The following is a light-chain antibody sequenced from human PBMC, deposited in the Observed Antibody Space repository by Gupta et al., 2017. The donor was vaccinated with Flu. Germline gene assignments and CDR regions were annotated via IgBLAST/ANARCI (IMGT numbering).Light chain of an antibody. V-gene: IGLV1-44*01. Sequence: SNIGSNVVSWYQPLPGRAPKLLIYNDNQRPSGVPDRFSGSKSGTSASLAISGLQSEDEADYYCAAWDDSLNGLWVFGGGTQLTVL. CDR3: AAWDDSLNGLWV. J-gene: IGLJ3*02. CDR2: NDN. CDR1: SNIGSNV.